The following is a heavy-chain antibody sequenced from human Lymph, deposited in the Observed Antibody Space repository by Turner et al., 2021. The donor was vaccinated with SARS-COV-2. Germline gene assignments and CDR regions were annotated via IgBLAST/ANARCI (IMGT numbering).Heavy chain of an antibody. CDR3: ARDIPTTADYFDY. CDR2: ISSSSSYI. Sequence: EVQLVESGGGLVKPGGSLRLYCEASGFTFSTYSMNWVRQAPGKGLEWISSISSSSSYIYYADSVKGRFTISRDDAKNSLYLQMNSLRAEDTAVYYCARDIPTTADYFDYWGQGTLVTVSS. D-gene: IGHD4-17*01. CDR1: GFTFSTYS. J-gene: IGHJ4*02. V-gene: IGHV3-21*01.